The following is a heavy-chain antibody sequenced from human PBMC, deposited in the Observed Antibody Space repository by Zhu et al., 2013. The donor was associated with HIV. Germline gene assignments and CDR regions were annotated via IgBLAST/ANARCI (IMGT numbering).Heavy chain of an antibody. Sequence: QVQLVQSGAEVKKPGSSVKVSCKASGGTFSSYAISWVRQAPGQGLEWMGGIIPIFGTANYAQKFQGRVTITADESTSTAYMELSSLRSEDTAVYYCARNLLYSSGWYDREGYYFDYWGQGTLVTVSS. V-gene: IGHV1-69*12. CDR3: ARNLLYSSGWYDREGYYFDY. D-gene: IGHD6-19*01. CDR2: IIPIFGTA. CDR1: GGTFSSYA. J-gene: IGHJ4*02.